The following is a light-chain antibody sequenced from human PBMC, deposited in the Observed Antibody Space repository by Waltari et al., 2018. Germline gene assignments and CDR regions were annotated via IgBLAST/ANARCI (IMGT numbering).Light chain of an antibody. Sequence: EIVLPPSLGTLSLSPGERATLSCRTRQRISSYLAWDQQKPGQAPRLLIYAASSRATGIPDRFSGSGSGTDFSLTISRLEPEDFAVYYCQNHERLPAMFGQGTKVEIK. CDR1: QRISSY. J-gene: IGKJ1*01. CDR2: AAS. V-gene: IGKV3-20*01. CDR3: QNHERLPAM.